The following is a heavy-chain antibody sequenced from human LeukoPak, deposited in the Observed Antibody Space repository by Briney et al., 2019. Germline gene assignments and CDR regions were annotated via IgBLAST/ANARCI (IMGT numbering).Heavy chain of an antibody. CDR2: ISAYNGNT. CDR1: GYTFTTYG. J-gene: IGHJ4*02. V-gene: IGHV1-18*01. CDR3: ARETNGDLKKRFDY. D-gene: IGHD4-17*01. Sequence: AASVKVSCKASGYTFTTYGITWVRQAPGQGLEWMGWISAYNGNTNYPQKLQGRVTMTTDTSTSTAYMELRSLRSDDTAVYYCARETNGDLKKRFDYWGQGTLVTVSS.